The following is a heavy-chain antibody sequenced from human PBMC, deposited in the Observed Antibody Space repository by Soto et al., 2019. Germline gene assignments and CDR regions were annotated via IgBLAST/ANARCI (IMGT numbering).Heavy chain of an antibody. CDR1: GFTFGLYA. V-gene: IGHV3-23*01. J-gene: IGHJ4*02. Sequence: PGGSLRLSCATSGFTFGLYAMTWVRQAPGKXLEWVSAISGSGDTTYYADSVKGRLTISRDNSKSTLYLHMNSLRAEDTAIYYCAKDVLMITFGGVIANFDYWGQGTLVTVSS. D-gene: IGHD3-16*02. CDR3: AKDVLMITFGGVIANFDY. CDR2: ISGSGDTT.